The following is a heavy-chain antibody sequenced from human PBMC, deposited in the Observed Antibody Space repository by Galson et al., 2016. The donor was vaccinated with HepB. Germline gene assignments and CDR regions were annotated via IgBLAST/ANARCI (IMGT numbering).Heavy chain of an antibody. Sequence: SVKVSCKASGYTFIHYGISWVRQAPGQGLGWMGWISTDNGDINYAQKFQGRLSMTADTSTSTAYMELRSLRSDDSAVYYCARTAVTGPSFFSFWGQGTLVSVSS. D-gene: IGHD4-17*01. CDR2: ISTDNGDI. J-gene: IGHJ4*02. CDR1: GYTFIHYG. V-gene: IGHV1-18*01. CDR3: ARTAVTGPSFFSF.